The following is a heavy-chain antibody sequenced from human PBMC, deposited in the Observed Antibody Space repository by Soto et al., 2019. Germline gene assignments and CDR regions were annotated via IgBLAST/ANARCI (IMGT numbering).Heavy chain of an antibody. CDR1: GYTFTSYY. Sequence: QVQLVQSGAEVKKPGASVKVSCKASGYTFTSYYMHWVRQAPGQGLEWMGIINPSGGSTSYAQKFKGRVTMTRDKSTSTVYMELSSLRSEDTAVYYCARGLSIAVAGPPAFDYWGQGTLVTVSS. D-gene: IGHD6-19*01. V-gene: IGHV1-46*01. J-gene: IGHJ4*02. CDR3: ARGLSIAVAGPPAFDY. CDR2: INPSGGST.